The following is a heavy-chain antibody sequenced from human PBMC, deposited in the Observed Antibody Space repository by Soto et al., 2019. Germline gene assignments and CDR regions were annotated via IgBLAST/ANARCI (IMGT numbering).Heavy chain of an antibody. J-gene: IGHJ4*02. D-gene: IGHD1-1*01. CDR3: AREGNWNYVGY. CDR2: INAGNGNT. CDR1: GYTFTSYA. V-gene: IGHV1-3*01. Sequence: ASVKVSCKASGYTFTSYAMHWVRQAPGQRLEWMGWINAGNGNTKYSQKYQGRVTITRDTSASTAYMELSSLRSEDTAVYYCAREGNWNYVGYWGQGTLVTVSS.